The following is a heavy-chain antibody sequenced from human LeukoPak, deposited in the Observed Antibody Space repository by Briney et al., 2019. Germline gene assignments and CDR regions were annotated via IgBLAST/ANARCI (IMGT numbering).Heavy chain of an antibody. D-gene: IGHD1-26*01. Sequence: GGSLRLSCAASGFTFSSYSLNWLRQAPGQGLEWVSYISCGSRTIYYADSVKGRFTMSRDNAKNSLYLQMNSLRAEDTAVYYCARESISGHRDFDYWGQGALVTVSS. V-gene: IGHV3-48*01. CDR2: ISCGSRTI. CDR1: GFTFSSYS. J-gene: IGHJ4*02. CDR3: ARESISGHRDFDY.